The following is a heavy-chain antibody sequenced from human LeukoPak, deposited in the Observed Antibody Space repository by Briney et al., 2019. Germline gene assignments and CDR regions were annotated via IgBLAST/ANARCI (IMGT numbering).Heavy chain of an antibody. D-gene: IGHD1-1*01. CDR2: IYYSGST. CDR3: ARTLWNYYYMDV. J-gene: IGHJ6*03. Sequence: SETLSLTCTVSGGSISSSSYYWGWIRQAPGKGLEWIGTIYYSGSTYYNPSLKSRVTISVDTSKNQFSLKLSSVTAADTAVYYCARTLWNYYYMDVWGKGTTVTVSS. CDR1: GGSISSSSYY. V-gene: IGHV4-39*07.